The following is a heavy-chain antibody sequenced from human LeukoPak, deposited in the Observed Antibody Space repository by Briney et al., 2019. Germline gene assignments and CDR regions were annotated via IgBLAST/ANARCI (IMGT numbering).Heavy chain of an antibody. CDR2: IGTAGDT. CDR3: ARAQSYSSGWYSPYYYYMDV. Sequence: PGGSLRLSCAASGFTFSSYDMHWVRQATGKGLEWVSAIGTAGDTYYPGSVKGRFTISRENAKNSLYLQMNSLRAGDTAVYYCARAQSYSSGWYSPYYYYMDVWGKGTTVTISS. J-gene: IGHJ6*03. V-gene: IGHV3-13*01. CDR1: GFTFSSYD. D-gene: IGHD6-19*01.